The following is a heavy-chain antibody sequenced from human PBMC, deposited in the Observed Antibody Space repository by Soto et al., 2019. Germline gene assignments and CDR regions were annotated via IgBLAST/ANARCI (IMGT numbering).Heavy chain of an antibody. CDR2: INHSGST. V-gene: IGHV4-34*01. Sequence: KPSETLSLTCAVYGGSFSGYYWSWIRQPPGKGLEWIGEINHSGSTNYNPSLKSRVTISVDTSKNQFSLKLSSVTAADTAVYYCARGVVVTAILRFGRYYYGMDVWGQGTTVTVSS. CDR1: GGSFSGYY. J-gene: IGHJ6*02. CDR3: ARGVVVTAILRFGRYYYGMDV. D-gene: IGHD2-21*02.